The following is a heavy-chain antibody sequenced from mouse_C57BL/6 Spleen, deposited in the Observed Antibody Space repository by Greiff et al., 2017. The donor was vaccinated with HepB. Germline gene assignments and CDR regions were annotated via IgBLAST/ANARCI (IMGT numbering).Heavy chain of an antibody. CDR2: IYPGSGNT. V-gene: IGHV1-76*01. J-gene: IGHJ2*01. CDR3: ARGDLANYFDY. CDR1: GYTFTDYY. Sequence: QVQLKQSGAELVRPGASVKLSCKASGYTFTDYYINWVKQRPGQGLEWIARIYPGSGNTYYNEKFKGKATLTAEKSSSTAYMQLSSLTSEDSAVYFCARGDLANYFDYWGQGTTLTVSS. D-gene: IGHD1-1*01.